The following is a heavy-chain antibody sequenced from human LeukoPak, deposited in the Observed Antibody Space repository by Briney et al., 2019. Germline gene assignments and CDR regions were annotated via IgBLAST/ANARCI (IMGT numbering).Heavy chain of an antibody. CDR3: ARVVRMYYYDSSDSPDYFDY. J-gene: IGHJ4*02. V-gene: IGHV4-39*07. CDR2: IYYSGST. CDR1: GGSISSSSYY. Sequence: PSETLSLTCTVSGGSISSSSYYWGWIRQPPGKGLEWIGSIYYSGSTYYNPSLKSRVTISVDTSKNQFSLKLSSVTAADTAVYYCARVVRMYYYDSSDSPDYFDYWGQGTLVTVSS. D-gene: IGHD3-22*01.